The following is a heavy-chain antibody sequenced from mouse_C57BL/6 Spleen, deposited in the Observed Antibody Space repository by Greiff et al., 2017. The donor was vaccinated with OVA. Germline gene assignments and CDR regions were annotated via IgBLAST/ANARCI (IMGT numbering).Heavy chain of an antibody. V-gene: IGHV5-6*01. CDR1: GFTFSSYG. D-gene: IGHD4-1*01. Sequence: EVQLVESGGDLVKPGGSLKLSCAASGFTFSSYGMSWVRQTPDKRLEWVATISSGGSYTYYPDSVKGRFTISRDNAKNTLYLQMSSLKSEDTAMYYCARSLTGTNLFAYWGQGTLVTVSA. CDR2: ISSGGSYT. CDR3: ARSLTGTNLFAY. J-gene: IGHJ3*01.